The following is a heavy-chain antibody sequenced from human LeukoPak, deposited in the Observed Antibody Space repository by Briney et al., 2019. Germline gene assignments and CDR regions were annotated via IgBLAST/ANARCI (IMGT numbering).Heavy chain of an antibody. CDR2: IIPIFGTA. J-gene: IGHJ5*02. CDR3: ARDARTAMVTSYNWFDP. D-gene: IGHD5-18*01. Sequence: ASVKVSCKASGGTFSSYAISWVRQAPGQGLEWMGRIIPIFGTANYAQKFQGRVTITTDESTSTAYMELSSLRSEDTAVYYCARDARTAMVTSYNWFDPWGQGTLVTVSS. CDR1: GGTFSSYA. V-gene: IGHV1-69*05.